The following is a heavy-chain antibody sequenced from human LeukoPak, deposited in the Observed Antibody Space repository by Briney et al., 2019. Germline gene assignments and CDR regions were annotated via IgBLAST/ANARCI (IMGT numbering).Heavy chain of an antibody. CDR2: INSDGSIT. CDR1: GFTFTTYW. CDR3: ARDAVDTANAV. D-gene: IGHD5-18*01. Sequence: GGSLRLSCAASGFTFTTYWMHWVRQAPGKGLVWVSHINSDGSITSYADSVKGRFTISRDNAKNTLYLQMNCLRAEDTAVYYCARDAVDTANAVWGQGTTVTVSS. V-gene: IGHV3-74*01. J-gene: IGHJ6*02.